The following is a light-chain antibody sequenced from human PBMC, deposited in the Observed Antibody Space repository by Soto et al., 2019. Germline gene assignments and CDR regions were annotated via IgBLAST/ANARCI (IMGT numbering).Light chain of an antibody. J-gene: IGKJ1*01. Sequence: EIVLTQSPGTLSLSPGERATLSCRASQSVSSSYLAWYQQKPGQAPRLLIYGASSRATGIPDRFSGSGSGTDFTLTISRLEPEDFAVYYCQQYGSSPPVTFGQGTKVDMK. CDR2: GAS. V-gene: IGKV3-20*01. CDR3: QQYGSSPPVT. CDR1: QSVSSSY.